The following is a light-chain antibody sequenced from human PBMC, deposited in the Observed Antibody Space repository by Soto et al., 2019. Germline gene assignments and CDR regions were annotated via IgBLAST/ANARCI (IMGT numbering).Light chain of an antibody. CDR1: QSVSSSY. CDR3: HQYDSVPVT. CDR2: GAS. Sequence: EIGLTQSPGTLSLSPGERATLSCRASQSVSSSYLAWYQQKPGQAPRLLIYGASSRATGIPDRFSGSGSGTDFTLTISRLEPEESSVYYCHQYDSVPVTFGQGTTVDIK. J-gene: IGKJ1*01. V-gene: IGKV3-20*01.